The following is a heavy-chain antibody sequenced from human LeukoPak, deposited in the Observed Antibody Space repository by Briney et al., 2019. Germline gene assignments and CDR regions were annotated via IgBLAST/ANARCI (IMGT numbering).Heavy chain of an antibody. CDR3: ARDRGYSYGTLYYYYYMDV. Sequence: ASVKVSCKASGYTFTGYYMHWVRQAPGQGLEWMGWISPNSGGTNYAQKFQGRVTMTRDTSISTAYMELSSLRSDDTAVYYCARDRGYSYGTLYYYYYMDVWGKGTTVTVSS. CDR2: ISPNSGGT. CDR1: GYTFTGYY. V-gene: IGHV1-2*02. D-gene: IGHD5-18*01. J-gene: IGHJ6*03.